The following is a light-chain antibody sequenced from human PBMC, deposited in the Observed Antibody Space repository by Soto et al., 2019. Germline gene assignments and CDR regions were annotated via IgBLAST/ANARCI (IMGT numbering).Light chain of an antibody. CDR1: QSISSW. CDR2: DAS. V-gene: IGKV1-5*01. CDR3: QQYNSYS. J-gene: IGKJ2*01. Sequence: DIQMTQSPSTLSASVGDRVTITCRASQSISSWLAWYQQQPGKAPKLLIYDASSLESGVPSRFSGSGSGTECTLTLSSLQPDDFASYYCQQYNSYSFGQGTKLEIK.